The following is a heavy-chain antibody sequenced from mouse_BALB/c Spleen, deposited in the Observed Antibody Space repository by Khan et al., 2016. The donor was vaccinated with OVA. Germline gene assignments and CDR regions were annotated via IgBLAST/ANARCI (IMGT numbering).Heavy chain of an antibody. Sequence: EVELVESGGGLVKPGGSLKLSCAASGFTFSAYYMYWVRQTPEKRLEWVATISDGGSYTYYPDSVKGRFTISRDNAKNNLYLQMSSLKSEDTAMYYCARGENWSFDYWGQGTTRTGSS. CDR3: ARGENWSFDY. CDR1: GFTFSAYY. J-gene: IGHJ2*01. V-gene: IGHV5-4*02. D-gene: IGHD4-1*01. CDR2: ISDGGSYT.